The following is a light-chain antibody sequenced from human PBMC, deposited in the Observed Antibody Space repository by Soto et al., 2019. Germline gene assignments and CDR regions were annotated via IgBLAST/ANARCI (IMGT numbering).Light chain of an antibody. CDR2: DVR. V-gene: IGLV2-14*03. Sequence: QSALTQPASVSGSPGQSITISCTGTSSDVGGYNYVSWYQQHPGKAPKLMIYDVRNRPSGVSNPFSGSKSGNTASLTISGLQAEDEADYYCTSYTSSSTLSVFGTGTKLTVL. CDR1: SSDVGGYNY. CDR3: TSYTSSSTLSV. J-gene: IGLJ1*01.